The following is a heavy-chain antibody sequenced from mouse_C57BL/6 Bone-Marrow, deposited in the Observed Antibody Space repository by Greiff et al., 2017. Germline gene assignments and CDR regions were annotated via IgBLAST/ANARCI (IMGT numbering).Heavy chain of an antibody. CDR2: ISSGGDYT. V-gene: IGHV5-9-1*02. CDR1: GFTFSSYA. CDR3: TRVLVGFDY. J-gene: IGHJ2*01. Sequence: EVKLVESGEGLVKPGGSLKLSCAASGFTFSSYAMSWVRQTPEKRLEWVASISSGGDYTYYADTVKGRFTISRDNARNTLYLQMSSLKSEDTAMYYCTRVLVGFDYWGQGTTLTVSS.